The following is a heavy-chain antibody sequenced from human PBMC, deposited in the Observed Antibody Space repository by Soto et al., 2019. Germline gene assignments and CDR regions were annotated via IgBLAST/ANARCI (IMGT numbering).Heavy chain of an antibody. CDR2: IYHSGTT. Sequence: NPSETLSLTCAVSGGSIISNYWWAWIRQSPGEGLVWIGSIYHSGTTYYNPSLESRVTISVDTSKNQLSLKLSSVTAADTAVYYCARQLRFLGYLDYWGQGTLVTVSS. CDR1: GGSIISNYW. V-gene: IGHV4-38-2*01. J-gene: IGHJ4*02. CDR3: ARQLRFLGYLDY. D-gene: IGHD3-3*01.